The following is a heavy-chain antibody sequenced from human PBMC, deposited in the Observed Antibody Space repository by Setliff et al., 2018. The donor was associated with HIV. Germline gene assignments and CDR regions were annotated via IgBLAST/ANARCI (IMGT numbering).Heavy chain of an antibody. Sequence: PGGSLRLSCTASGFTFSDYWMTWVRQAPGKGLDWVAHIGSSNHGIHYTASVQGRFTVSRDNANNLLFLQMNNLRVEDTAVYYCASFFGDYGYWGHGTQVTVSS. D-gene: IGHD3-10*01. CDR2: IGSSNHGI. CDR3: ASFFGDYGY. J-gene: IGHJ4*01. V-gene: IGHV3-48*04. CDR1: GFTFSDYW.